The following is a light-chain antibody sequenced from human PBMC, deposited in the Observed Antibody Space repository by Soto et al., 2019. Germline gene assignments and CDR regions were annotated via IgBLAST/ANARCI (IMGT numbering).Light chain of an antibody. CDR1: SSDVGRWNY. V-gene: IGLV2-14*01. Sequence: QSVLTQPAPVAGSPGQSITITCTGTSSDVGRWNYVSWYQQHPGKAPKLMIYEVSNRPSGVSSRFSGSKSGYTASLTISGLQAEDEADYYCSSFTSSSTLDVFGTGTKVTVL. J-gene: IGLJ1*01. CDR2: EVS. CDR3: SSFTSSSTLDV.